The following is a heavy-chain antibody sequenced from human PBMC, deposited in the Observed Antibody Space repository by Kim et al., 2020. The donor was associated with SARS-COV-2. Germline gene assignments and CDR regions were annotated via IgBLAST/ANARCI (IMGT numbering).Heavy chain of an antibody. Sequence: GGSLRLSCAASGFTFSSYWMSWVRQAPGKGLEWVANIKQDGSEKYYVDSVKGRFTISRDNAKNSLYLQMNSLRAEDTAVYYCARYMVRGVSPLDYWGQGTLVTVSS. D-gene: IGHD3-10*01. J-gene: IGHJ4*02. CDR1: GFTFSSYW. CDR3: ARYMVRGVSPLDY. V-gene: IGHV3-7*03. CDR2: IKQDGSEK.